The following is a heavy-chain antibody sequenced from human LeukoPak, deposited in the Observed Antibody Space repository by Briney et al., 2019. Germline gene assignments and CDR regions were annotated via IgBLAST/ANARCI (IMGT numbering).Heavy chain of an antibody. CDR3: ARDVGATPGYFDY. CDR2: IYYSGST. Sequence: SETLSLTCTVSGGSISSSSYYWGWIRQPPGKGLEWIGSIYYSGSTYYNPSLKSRVTISVDTSKNQFSLKLSSVTAADTAVYYCARDVGATPGYFDYWGQGTLVTVSS. V-gene: IGHV4-39*07. J-gene: IGHJ4*02. D-gene: IGHD1-26*01. CDR1: GGSISSSSYY.